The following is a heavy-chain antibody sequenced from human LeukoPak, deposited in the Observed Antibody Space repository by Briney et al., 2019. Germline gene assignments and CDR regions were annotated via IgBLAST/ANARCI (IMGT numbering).Heavy chain of an antibody. CDR2: ISTSGESA. CDR1: GFTFSSCA. CDR3: ARTAYSDYSLGF. D-gene: IGHD5-12*01. J-gene: IGHJ4*02. V-gene: IGHV3-23*01. Sequence: GGSLRLSCPVSGFTFSSCAMSWVRQAPGRGLEWVSVISTSGESAYYADSVKGRFTISRDNSKNTLYLQMNSLRAEDTAVYYCARTAYSDYSLGFWGQGTLVTVSS.